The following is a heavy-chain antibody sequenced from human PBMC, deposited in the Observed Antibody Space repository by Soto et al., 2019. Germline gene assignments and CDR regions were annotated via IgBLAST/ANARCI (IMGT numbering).Heavy chain of an antibody. CDR3: ASLGSSAYYYYYIDV. Sequence: QVQLVQSGAEVKKPGSSVKVSCKASGGTFSSYTIRWVRQAPGQGLEWMGRIIPILGIANYAQKFQGRVTITADKSTSTAYMELSSLRSEDTAVYYCASLGSSAYYYYYIDVWGKGTTVTVSS. V-gene: IGHV1-69*02. CDR1: GGTFSSYT. J-gene: IGHJ6*03. D-gene: IGHD6-6*01. CDR2: IIPILGIA.